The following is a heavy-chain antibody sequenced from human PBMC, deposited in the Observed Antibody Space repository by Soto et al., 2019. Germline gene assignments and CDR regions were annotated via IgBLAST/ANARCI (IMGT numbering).Heavy chain of an antibody. D-gene: IGHD3-3*01. CDR2: IWSDGSSK. V-gene: IGHV3-33*01. J-gene: IGHJ6*02. Sequence: PGGSLRLSCAASGFAFGNYGIHWVRQAPGKGLEWVAVIWSDGSSKYYGDSAKGRFTISRDNSKNTVYLQMNSLKTEDTAVYYCTRDFTFYDFWSGYGNYGMDVWGQGTTVTVAS. CDR3: TRDFTFYDFWSGYGNYGMDV. CDR1: GFAFGNYG.